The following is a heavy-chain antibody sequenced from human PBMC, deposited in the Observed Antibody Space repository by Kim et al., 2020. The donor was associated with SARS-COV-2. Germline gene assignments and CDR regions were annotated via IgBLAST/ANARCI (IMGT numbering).Heavy chain of an antibody. CDR3: ARDSPYCSGGSCYPASYYGMDV. V-gene: IGHV1-18*04. CDR1: GYTFTSYG. D-gene: IGHD2-15*01. J-gene: IGHJ6*02. Sequence: ASVKVSCKASGYTFTSYGISWVRQAPGQGLEWMGWISAYNGNTNYAQKLQGRVTMTTDTSTSTAYMELRSLRSDDTAVYYCARDSPYCSGGSCYPASYYGMDVWGQGTTVTVSS. CDR2: ISAYNGNT.